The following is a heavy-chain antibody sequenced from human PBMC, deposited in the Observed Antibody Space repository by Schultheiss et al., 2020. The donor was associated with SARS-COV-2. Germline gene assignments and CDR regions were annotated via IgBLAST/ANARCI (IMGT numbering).Heavy chain of an antibody. D-gene: IGHD6-13*01. J-gene: IGHJ1*01. Sequence: SQTLSLTCAVYGGSFSGFYWSWIRQSPGKGLEWIGETSHLGGTKYNSALRSRVTISVDTSKNQFSLKLSSVTAADTAVYYCARHPGYSSSHFQHWGQGTLVTVSS. CDR3: ARHPGYSSSHFQH. V-gene: IGHV4-34*01. CDR2: TSHLGGT. CDR1: GGSFSGFY.